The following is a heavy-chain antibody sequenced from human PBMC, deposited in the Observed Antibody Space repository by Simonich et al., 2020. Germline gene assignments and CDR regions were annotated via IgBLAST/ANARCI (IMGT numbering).Heavy chain of an antibody. Sequence: QLQLQESGPGLVKPSETLSLTCTVSGGSISSSSYYWGWIRQPPGKGLEWIGSIYLSGRTYYNPSLKSRVTISVDTSKNQFSLKLSSVTAADTAVDYCARQRVLMVYAIDYWGQGTLVTVSS. CDR2: IYLSGRT. CDR1: GGSISSSSYY. D-gene: IGHD2-8*01. J-gene: IGHJ4*02. V-gene: IGHV4-39*01. CDR3: ARQRVLMVYAIDY.